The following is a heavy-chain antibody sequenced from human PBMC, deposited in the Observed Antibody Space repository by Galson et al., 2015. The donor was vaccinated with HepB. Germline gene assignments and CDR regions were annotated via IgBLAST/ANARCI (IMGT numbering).Heavy chain of an antibody. CDR2: ISYSGST. Sequence: TLSLTCTVSGGSVSSGGFFWNWFRQHPGKDLEWIGYISYSGSTNQNPSLKSRITVSLDTSKNQFSLDLSSVTAADTAVYYCARAPYRGSFGFFDLWGRGTLVTVSS. CDR1: GGSVSSGGFF. CDR3: ARAPYRGSFGFFDL. J-gene: IGHJ2*01. D-gene: IGHD1-26*01. V-gene: IGHV4-31*03.